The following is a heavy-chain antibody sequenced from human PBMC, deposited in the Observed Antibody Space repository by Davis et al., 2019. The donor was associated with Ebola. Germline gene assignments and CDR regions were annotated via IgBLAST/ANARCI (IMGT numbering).Heavy chain of an antibody. CDR3: ARGRYGDYSSFDY. CDR1: GGSISSGDYY. Sequence: PSETLSLTCTVSGGSISSGDYYWSWIRHHPGKGLEWIGYIYYSGSTYYNPSLKSRVTISADTSKNQFSLKLSSVTAADTAVYYCARGRYGDYSSFDYWGQGTLVTVSS. J-gene: IGHJ4*02. D-gene: IGHD4-17*01. CDR2: IYYSGST. V-gene: IGHV4-31*03.